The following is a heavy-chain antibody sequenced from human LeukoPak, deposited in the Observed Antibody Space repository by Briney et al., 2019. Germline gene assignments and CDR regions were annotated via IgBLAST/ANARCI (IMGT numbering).Heavy chain of an antibody. CDR3: AWGSIRYLDWVLGDGFDI. J-gene: IGHJ3*02. CDR2: IWYDESNK. Sequence: SLRLSCAASGFTFSSYGMHWVRQAPGKGLEWVAVIWYDESNKFYEDSVRGRFTISRDNSRNTLYLQMNSLRAEDTAVYYCAWGSIRYLDWVLGDGFDIWGQGTMVTVSS. CDR1: GFTFSSYG. V-gene: IGHV3-33*08. D-gene: IGHD3-9*01.